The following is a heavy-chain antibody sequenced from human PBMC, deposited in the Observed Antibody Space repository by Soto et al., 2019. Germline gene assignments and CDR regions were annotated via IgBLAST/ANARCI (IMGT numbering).Heavy chain of an antibody. Sequence: GGSLRLSCAASGFTFSSYAMSWVRQAPGKGLEWVSAIRGSGGRTYYADSVKGRFTISTDNSKNTLYLQMNSLRAKDTAVYYCAKENRGELLQHDAFDIWGQGTMVTVS. CDR2: IRGSGGRT. CDR3: AKENRGELLQHDAFDI. D-gene: IGHD1-26*01. CDR1: GFTFSSYA. J-gene: IGHJ3*02. V-gene: IGHV3-23*01.